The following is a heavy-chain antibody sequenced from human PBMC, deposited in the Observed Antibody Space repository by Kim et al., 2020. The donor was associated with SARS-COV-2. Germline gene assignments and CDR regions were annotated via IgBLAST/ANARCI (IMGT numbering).Heavy chain of an antibody. D-gene: IGHD2-15*01. CDR3: TTAHCSGGSCYYYYGMDV. Sequence: GGSLRLSCAASGFTFSNAWMSWVRQAPGKGLEWVGRIKSKTDGGTTDYAAHVKGRFTISRDDSKNTLYLQMNSLKTEDTAVYYCTTAHCSGGSCYYYYGMDVWGQGTTVTVSS. J-gene: IGHJ6*02. CDR2: IKSKTDGGTT. V-gene: IGHV3-15*01. CDR1: GFTFSNAW.